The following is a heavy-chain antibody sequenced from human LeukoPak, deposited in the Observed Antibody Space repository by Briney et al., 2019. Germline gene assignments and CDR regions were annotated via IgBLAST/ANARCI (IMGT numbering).Heavy chain of an antibody. J-gene: IGHJ4*02. V-gene: IGHV3-21*06. CDR2: ISSSSSYI. CDR1: GFTFSRYC. D-gene: IGHD3-10*01. CDR3: ARDPDYYGSGGFVNDY. Sequence: GGSLRLSCAPSGFTFSRYCVNWVRQAPGKGLEWVSSISSSSSYIYYADSVKGRFIISRDNAKNSLYLQMNSLRDEDTAVYYCARDPDYYGSGGFVNDYWGQGTLVTVSS.